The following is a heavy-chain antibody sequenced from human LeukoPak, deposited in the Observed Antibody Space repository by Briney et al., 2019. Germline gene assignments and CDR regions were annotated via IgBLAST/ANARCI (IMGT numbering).Heavy chain of an antibody. Sequence: GGSLRLSCAASGFTFSSYAMHWVRQAPGKGLEWVSVISYDGTNKYYADSVKGRFNISRDNSKNTVYLQMNSLRAEDTAVYYCAKGRYYPKDFFDYWGQGTLVTVSS. CDR3: AKGRYYPKDFFDY. CDR1: GFTFSSYA. V-gene: IGHV3-30*18. J-gene: IGHJ4*02. CDR2: ISYDGTNK. D-gene: IGHD3-10*01.